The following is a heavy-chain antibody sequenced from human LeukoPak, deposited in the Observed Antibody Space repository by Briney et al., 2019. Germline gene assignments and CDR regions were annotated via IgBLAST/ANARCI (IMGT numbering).Heavy chain of an antibody. CDR3: ARETSSCGDYPHDAFDI. CDR1: GGTFSSYA. D-gene: IGHD4-17*01. V-gene: IGHV1-69*05. J-gene: IGHJ3*02. Sequence: ASVKVSCKASGGTFSSYAISWVRQAPGQGLEWMGRIIPIFGTANYAQKFQGRVTITTDESTSTAYMELSSLRSEDTAVYYCARETSSCGDYPHDAFDIWGQGTMVTVSS. CDR2: IIPIFGTA.